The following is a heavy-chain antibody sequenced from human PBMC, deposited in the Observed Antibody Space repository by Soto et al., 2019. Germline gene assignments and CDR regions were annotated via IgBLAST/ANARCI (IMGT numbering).Heavy chain of an antibody. CDR1: GYTFTSYG. CDR3: ARVRGYSYGFCGMDV. CDR2: ISAYNGNT. Sequence: GASVKVSCKASGYTFTSYGISWVRQAPGQGLEKMGWISAYNGNTNYAQKLQGRVTMTTDTSTSTAYMELRSLRSDDTAVYYCARVRGYSYGFCGMDVWGQGTKVTVSS. J-gene: IGHJ6*02. D-gene: IGHD5-18*01. V-gene: IGHV1-18*01.